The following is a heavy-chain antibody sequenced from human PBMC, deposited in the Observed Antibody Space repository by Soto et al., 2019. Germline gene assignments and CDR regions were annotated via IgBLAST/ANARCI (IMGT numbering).Heavy chain of an antibody. V-gene: IGHV4-4*07. CDR2: IDASGNS. CDR3: ARYSSNWFQTEGMDV. CDR1: GDSISSYY. J-gene: IGHJ6*02. Sequence: PSETLSLTCTVSGDSISSYYWNWIRQPAGKGLEWIGRIDASGNSNYNPSLKSRVTMSVDTSKKQFSLKVTSVTAADTAVDYCARYSSNWFQTEGMDVWGQGTTVTVSS. D-gene: IGHD6-13*01.